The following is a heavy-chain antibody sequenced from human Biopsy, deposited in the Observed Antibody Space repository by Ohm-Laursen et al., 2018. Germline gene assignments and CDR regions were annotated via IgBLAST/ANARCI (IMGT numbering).Heavy chain of an antibody. CDR1: GYSVTNDYY. CDR3: ARVAGGYAYYYGMDV. V-gene: IGHV4-38-2*01. Sequence: SETLSLTCAVSGYSVTNDYYWGWIRQPPGKGLEWIGNIYYDGITYYNPSLESRVAMSGDPSKNQFSLRLTSVTAADTAVYYCARVAGGYAYYYGMDVWGQGTTVIVSS. D-gene: IGHD5-12*01. J-gene: IGHJ6*02. CDR2: IYYDGIT.